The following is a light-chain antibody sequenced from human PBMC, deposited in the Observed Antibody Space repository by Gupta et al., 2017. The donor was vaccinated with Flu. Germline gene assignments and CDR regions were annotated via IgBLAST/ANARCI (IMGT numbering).Light chain of an antibody. V-gene: IGKV2-28*01. CDR1: QSLLQSNGYNY. CDR2: LGS. CDR3: MQALQTPIT. J-gene: IGKJ5*01. Sequence: ISCRSSQSLLQSNGYNYLDWFLQKPGQSPQLLIYLGSSRASGVPDRFSGSGSGTDFTLKISRVEAEDVGVYYCMQALQTPITFGHGTRLEIK.